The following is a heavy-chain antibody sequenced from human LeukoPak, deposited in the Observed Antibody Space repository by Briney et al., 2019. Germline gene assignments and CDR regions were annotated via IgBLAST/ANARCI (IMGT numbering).Heavy chain of an antibody. CDR3: AKAKVEYYYYGMDV. V-gene: IGHV3-33*06. CDR2: IWYDGSNK. CDR1: GFTFSSYG. J-gene: IGHJ6*02. Sequence: GGSLRLSCAASGFTFSSYGMHWVRQAPGKGLEWVAVIWYDGSNKYYADSVKGRFTISRDNSKNTLYLQMNSLRAEDTAVYYCAKAKVEYYYYGMDVWGQGTTVTVSS. D-gene: IGHD2-15*01.